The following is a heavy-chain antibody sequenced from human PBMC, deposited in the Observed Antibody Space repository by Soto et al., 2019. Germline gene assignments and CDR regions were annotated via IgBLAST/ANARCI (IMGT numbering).Heavy chain of an antibody. V-gene: IGHV4-31*03. J-gene: IGHJ4*02. CDR1: GGSISSGGYY. Sequence: PSETLSLTCTVSGGSISSGGYYWSWIPQHPGKGLEWIGYIYYSGSTYYNPSLKSRVTISVDTSKNQFSLKLSSVTAADTAVYYCARSGGYDSALGYWGQGTLVTVSS. CDR2: IYYSGST. CDR3: ARSGGYDSALGY. D-gene: IGHD5-12*01.